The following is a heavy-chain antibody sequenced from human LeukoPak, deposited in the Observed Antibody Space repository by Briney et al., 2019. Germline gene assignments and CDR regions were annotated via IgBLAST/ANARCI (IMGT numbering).Heavy chain of an antibody. V-gene: IGHV3-30*18. J-gene: IGHJ4*02. CDR1: GFTFSSYG. D-gene: IGHD3-10*01. CDR3: AKRRGEYYYGSAGFLDY. Sequence: GGSLRLSCAASGFTFSSYGMHWVRQAPGKGLEWVAVISYDGSNKYYADSVKGRFTISRDNSKNTLYLQMNSLRAEDTAVYYCAKRRGEYYYGSAGFLDYWGQGTLVTVSS. CDR2: ISYDGSNK.